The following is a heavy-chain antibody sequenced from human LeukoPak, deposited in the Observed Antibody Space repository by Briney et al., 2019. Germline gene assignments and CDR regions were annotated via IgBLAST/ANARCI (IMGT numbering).Heavy chain of an antibody. J-gene: IGHJ4*02. CDR1: GFTFSSYA. D-gene: IGHD5/OR15-5a*01. Sequence: GGSLRLSCVASGFTFSSYAMSWVRQAPGKGPEWVSAISGPAGSWDYADSVKGRFTISRDNSKNTLFLQMNSLRAEDTAIYYCAKKVGLVSAPLYYFDVWGQGTLVTVSS. CDR2: ISGPAGSW. CDR3: AKKVGLVSAPLYYFDV. V-gene: IGHV3-23*01.